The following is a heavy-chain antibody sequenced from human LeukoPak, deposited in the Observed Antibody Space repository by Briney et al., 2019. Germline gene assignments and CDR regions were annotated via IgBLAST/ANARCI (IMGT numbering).Heavy chain of an antibody. CDR2: INPNSGGT. Sequence: ASVKVSRKASGYTFTGYYMHWVRQAPGQGLEWMGWINPNSGGTNYAQKFQGRVTMTRDTSISTAYMELSRLRSDDTAVYYCARMTIDIVVVPAAILYDYWGQGTLVTVSS. V-gene: IGHV1-2*02. CDR3: ARMTIDIVVVPAAILYDY. D-gene: IGHD2-2*01. CDR1: GYTFTGYY. J-gene: IGHJ4*02.